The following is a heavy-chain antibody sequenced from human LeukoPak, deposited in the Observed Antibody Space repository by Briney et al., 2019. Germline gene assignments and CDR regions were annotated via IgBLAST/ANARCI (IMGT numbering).Heavy chain of an antibody. D-gene: IGHD5-18*01. CDR2: IYYSGST. V-gene: IGHV4-39*01. Sequence: SETLSLTCTVSGGSISSSSYFWGWIRQPPGKGLEWIGSIYYSGSTYYNPSLKSRVTISVDTSKNQFSLKLSSVTAADTAVYYCARWGREQLWLSDAFDIWGQGTMVTVSS. CDR3: ARWGREQLWLSDAFDI. CDR1: GGSISSSSYF. J-gene: IGHJ3*02.